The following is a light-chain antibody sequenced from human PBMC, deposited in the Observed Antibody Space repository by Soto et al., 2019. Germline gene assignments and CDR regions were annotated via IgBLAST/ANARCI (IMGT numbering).Light chain of an antibody. CDR2: SHN. Sequence: QSVLTQPPSASGTPGQRVTISCSGSSSNIGSHTVTWYQQVPGTAPKLLIFSHNQRPSGVPDRFSGSKSGTSASLAISGLQSDDEADYYCAAWDASLGGFYVFGSGTKLTVL. V-gene: IGLV1-44*01. CDR1: SSNIGSHT. CDR3: AAWDASLGGFYV. J-gene: IGLJ1*01.